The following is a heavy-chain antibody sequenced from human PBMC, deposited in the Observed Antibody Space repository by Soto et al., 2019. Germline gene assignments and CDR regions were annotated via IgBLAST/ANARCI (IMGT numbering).Heavy chain of an antibody. CDR1: GYTFTSYA. J-gene: IGHJ4*02. CDR3: ASPSGDRTNGVCKWYFDY. D-gene: IGHD2-8*01. Sequence: VASVKVSCKASGYTFTSYAMHWVRQAPGQRLEWMGWINAGNGNTKYSQKFQGRVTITRDTSASTAYMELSSLRSEDTAVYYCASPSGDRTNGVCKWYFDYWGQGTLVTVS. V-gene: IGHV1-3*01. CDR2: INAGNGNT.